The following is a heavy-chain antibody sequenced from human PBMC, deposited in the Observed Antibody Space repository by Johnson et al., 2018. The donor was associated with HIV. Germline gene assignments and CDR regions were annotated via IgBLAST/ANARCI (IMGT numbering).Heavy chain of an antibody. Sequence: VQLVESGGGVVQPGGSLRLSCAASGFTFSNAWMSWVRQAPGKGLEWVGRIKSKSDGGTTDYAAPVKGRFTISRDDSKNTLYMQMNSLKNEDTAVYYCTSLRDDAFDIWGQGTMVTVSS. CDR1: GFTFSNAW. CDR3: TSLRDDAFDI. J-gene: IGHJ3*02. CDR2: IKSKSDGGTT. V-gene: IGHV3-15*01.